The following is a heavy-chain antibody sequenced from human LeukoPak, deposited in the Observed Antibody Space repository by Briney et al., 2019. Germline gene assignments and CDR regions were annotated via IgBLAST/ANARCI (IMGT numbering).Heavy chain of an antibody. Sequence: SETLSLTCAVYGVSFSGYYWSWIRQPPGKGLEWIGEINHSGSTNYNPSLKSRVTISVDRSKNQFSLKLSSVTAADTAVYYCARVGDSSGYYYFDYWGQGTLVTVSS. CDR2: INHSGST. CDR3: ARVGDSSGYYYFDY. J-gene: IGHJ4*02. D-gene: IGHD3-22*01. V-gene: IGHV4-34*01. CDR1: GVSFSGYY.